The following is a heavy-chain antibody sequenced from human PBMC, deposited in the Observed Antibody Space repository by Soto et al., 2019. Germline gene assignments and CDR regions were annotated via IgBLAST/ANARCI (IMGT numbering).Heavy chain of an antibody. CDR2: IYYSGST. D-gene: IGHD3-9*01. CDR3: ARGDILTGYNY. V-gene: IGHV4-59*12. Sequence: SETLSLTCTVSGGSISSYYWSWIRQPPGKGLEWIGYIYYSGSTNYNPSLKSRVTISVDTSKNQFSLKLSSVTAADTAVYYCARGDILTGYNYWGQGTLVTVSS. J-gene: IGHJ4*02. CDR1: GGSISSYY.